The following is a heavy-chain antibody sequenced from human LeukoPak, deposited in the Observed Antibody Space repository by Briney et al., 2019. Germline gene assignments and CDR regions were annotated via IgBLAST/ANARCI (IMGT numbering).Heavy chain of an antibody. CDR3: ARGVGTSWFDP. Sequence: ALVKVSCKASQYTFTDYYIHWVRQAPGQGLEWMGWMNSKTGGTNSAQMFQDRVTLTRDTSINTAFMEVKRLTTDDTAVYYCARGVGTSWFDPWGQGTPVTVSS. V-gene: IGHV1-2*02. CDR1: QYTFTDYY. CDR2: MNSKTGGT. J-gene: IGHJ5*02. D-gene: IGHD2-15*01.